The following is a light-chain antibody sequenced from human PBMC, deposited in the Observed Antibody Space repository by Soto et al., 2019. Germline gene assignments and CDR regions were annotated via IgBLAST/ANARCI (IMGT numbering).Light chain of an antibody. V-gene: IGLV2-14*03. J-gene: IGLJ1*01. CDR2: DVS. Sequence: QSALTQPASVSGSPGPSSTISCTGTSSDVGGYNYVSWYQHHPGKAPKLMIYDVSNRPSGVSNLFSGSKSDNTASLTISGLQADDGADYYCSSYTSSRAILYVFGTGTKLTLL. CDR1: SSDVGGYNY. CDR3: SSYTSSRAILYV.